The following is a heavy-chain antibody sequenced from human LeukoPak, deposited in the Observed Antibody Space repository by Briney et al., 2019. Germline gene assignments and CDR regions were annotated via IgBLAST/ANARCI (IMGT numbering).Heavy chain of an antibody. J-gene: IGHJ4*02. Sequence: SETLSLTCTVSGGSISSYYWSWIGQPPGKGLEWIGYIYTSGSTNYNPSLKSRVTISVDTSKNQFSLKLSSVTAADTAVYYCARLGVHGYNNWGQGTLVTVSS. V-gene: IGHV4-4*09. CDR3: ARLGVHGYNN. CDR2: IYTSGST. D-gene: IGHD5-24*01. CDR1: GGSISSYY.